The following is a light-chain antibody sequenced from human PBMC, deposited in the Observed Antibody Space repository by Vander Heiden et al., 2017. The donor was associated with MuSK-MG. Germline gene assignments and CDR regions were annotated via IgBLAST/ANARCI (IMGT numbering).Light chain of an antibody. V-gene: IGLV2-23*02. J-gene: IGLJ2*01. CDR1: TWYVGPYNL. CDR3: GSYAGPSTFALL. Sequence: ALTHPASVSVSPGHSLTIACTVTTWYVGPYNLSFWYQPHPATAPNLISYDVSKRTSGVANRFSCSKSGNTASPIISGRQAEDEADYCGGSYAGPSTFALLFGGGTTLTVL. CDR2: DVS.